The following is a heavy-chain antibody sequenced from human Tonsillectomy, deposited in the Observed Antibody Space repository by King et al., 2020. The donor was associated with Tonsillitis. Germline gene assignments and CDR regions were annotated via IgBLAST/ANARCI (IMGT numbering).Heavy chain of an antibody. Sequence: QLVQSGAEVKKPGSPLKASATPLEAPFTSQPTSWVRQPLGKGLGWRGGTTPFFAPANYAQRFQGRVTITADESTSTAYMELSSLRSEDTAVYYCARDRAQFGLDYWGQGTLVTVSS. D-gene: IGHD3-16*01. CDR3: ARDRAQFGLDY. J-gene: IGHJ4*02. V-gene: IGHV1-69*01. CDR1: EAPFTSQP. CDR2: TTPFFAPA.